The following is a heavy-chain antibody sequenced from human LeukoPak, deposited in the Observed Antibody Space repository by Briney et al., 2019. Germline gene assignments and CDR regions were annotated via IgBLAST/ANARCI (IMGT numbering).Heavy chain of an antibody. V-gene: IGHV3-53*05. J-gene: IGHJ4*02. D-gene: IGHD2-21*02. CDR2: IYSGGAT. CDR3: ARDKLYCGGDCYFDY. Sequence: GGSLRLSCAASGFTVSASYMSWVRQAPGKGLEWVSVIYSGGATYYADSVKGRFTISRDNSKNTLYLQMNSLRAEDTAVYYCARDKLYCGGDCYFDYWGQGTLVTVSS. CDR1: GFTVSASY.